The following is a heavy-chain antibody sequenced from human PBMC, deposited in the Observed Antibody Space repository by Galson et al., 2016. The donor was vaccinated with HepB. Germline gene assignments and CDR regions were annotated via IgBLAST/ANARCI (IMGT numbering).Heavy chain of an antibody. V-gene: IGHV3-30-3*01. Sequence: SLRLSCAASGFTFSSHATHWVRQAPGKGLEWVAIVSDDGTHTDYADSVKGRFTISRDNSKNTLYLQMNSLRAEDTSMYYCARSSSCSTINCFLPFDSWGLGTLVTVSS. D-gene: IGHD2-2*01. CDR1: GFTFSSHA. CDR2: VSDDGTHT. CDR3: ARSSSCSTINCFLPFDS. J-gene: IGHJ4*02.